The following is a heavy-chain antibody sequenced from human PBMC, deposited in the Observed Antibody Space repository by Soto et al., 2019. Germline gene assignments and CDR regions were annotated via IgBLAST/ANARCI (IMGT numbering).Heavy chain of an antibody. D-gene: IGHD6-19*01. CDR1: GFTFSSYA. V-gene: IGHV3-30-3*01. J-gene: IGHJ4*02. CDR2: ISYDGSNK. CDR3: ARGGDSSGWYTGYYFDY. Sequence: QVQLVESGGGVVQPGRSLRLSCAASGFTFSSYAMHWVRQAPGKGLEWVAVISYDGSNKYYADSVKGRFTISRDNSKNTLYLQMNSLRAEDTAVYYCARGGDSSGWYTGYYFDYWGQGTLVTVSS.